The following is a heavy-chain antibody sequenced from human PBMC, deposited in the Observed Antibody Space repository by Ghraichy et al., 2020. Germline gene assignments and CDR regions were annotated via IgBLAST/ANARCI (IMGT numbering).Heavy chain of an antibody. CDR1: GGSISSYY. CDR2: IYYSGST. CDR3: ARGYDSSVEDI. D-gene: IGHD3-22*01. J-gene: IGHJ3*02. V-gene: IGHV4-59*01. Sequence: SETLSLTCTVSGGSISSYYWSWIRQPPGKGLEWIGYIYYSGSTNYNPSLKSRVTISVDTSKNQFSLKLSSVTAADTAVYYCARGYDSSVEDIWGQGTMVTVSS.